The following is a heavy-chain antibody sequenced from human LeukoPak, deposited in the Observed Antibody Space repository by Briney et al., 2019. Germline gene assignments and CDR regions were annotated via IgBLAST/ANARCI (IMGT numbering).Heavy chain of an antibody. CDR2: ISTSGDSA. D-gene: IGHD6-13*01. Sequence: GGSLRLSCAASGFTFSSYAMSWVRQAPGKGLAWVSTISTSGDSADYADSVKGRFTLSRDNSKNTLSLQVNSLGAEDTAVYYCAREGLGAAAGTFDYWGQGTLVTVSS. CDR1: GFTFSSYA. J-gene: IGHJ4*02. V-gene: IGHV3-23*01. CDR3: AREGLGAAAGTFDY.